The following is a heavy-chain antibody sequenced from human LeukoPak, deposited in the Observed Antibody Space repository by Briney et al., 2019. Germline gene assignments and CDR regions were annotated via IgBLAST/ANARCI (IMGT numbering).Heavy chain of an antibody. Sequence: PSETLSLTCAVYGGSFSGYYWSWIRQPPGKGLEWIGEINHSGSTNYNPSLKSRVTISVDTSKNQFSPKLSSVTAADTAVYYCASYDYLEAFDIWGQGTMVTVSS. D-gene: IGHD5-12*01. V-gene: IGHV4-34*01. CDR1: GGSFSGYY. J-gene: IGHJ3*02. CDR2: INHSGST. CDR3: ASYDYLEAFDI.